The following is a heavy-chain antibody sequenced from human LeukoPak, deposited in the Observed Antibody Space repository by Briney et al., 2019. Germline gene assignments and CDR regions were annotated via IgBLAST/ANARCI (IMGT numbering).Heavy chain of an antibody. D-gene: IGHD3-9*01. CDR3: VAAQIDWGRNWFDP. CDR1: GDIITELA. V-gene: IGHV1-24*01. Sequence: ASVKVSCKVSGDIITELAIHWVRQAPGKGLEWMGGFDPEDGETTYAQKFQGRVSMTEDTSTDTAYMEVSSLEYNDTAVYYCVAAQIDWGRNWFDPWGQGTLLIVSS. CDR2: FDPEDGET. J-gene: IGHJ5*02.